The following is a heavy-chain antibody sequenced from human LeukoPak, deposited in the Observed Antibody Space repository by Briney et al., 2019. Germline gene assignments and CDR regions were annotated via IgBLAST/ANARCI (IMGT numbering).Heavy chain of an antibody. J-gene: IGHJ5*02. D-gene: IGHD4-17*01. CDR2: ISAYNGNT. Sequence: ASVKVSCKASGYTFTGYYMHWVRQAPGQGLEWMGWISAYNGNTNYAQKLQGRVTMTTDTSTSTAYMELRSLRSDDTAVYYCARVPRTGWFDPWGQGTLVTVSS. CDR1: GYTFTGYY. CDR3: ARVPRTGWFDP. V-gene: IGHV1-18*04.